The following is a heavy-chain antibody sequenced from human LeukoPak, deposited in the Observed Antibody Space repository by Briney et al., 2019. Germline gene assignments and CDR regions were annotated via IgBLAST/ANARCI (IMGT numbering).Heavy chain of an antibody. Sequence: GASVKVSCKASGGTFSSYAISWVLQAPGQGLEWMGGIIPIFGTANYAQKFQGRVTITADESTSTAYMELSSLRSEDTAVYYCARGNYDILTGTPHYYYYMDVWGKGTTVTVSS. CDR3: ARGNYDILTGTPHYYYYMDV. D-gene: IGHD3-9*01. V-gene: IGHV1-69*13. CDR2: IIPIFGTA. CDR1: GGTFSSYA. J-gene: IGHJ6*03.